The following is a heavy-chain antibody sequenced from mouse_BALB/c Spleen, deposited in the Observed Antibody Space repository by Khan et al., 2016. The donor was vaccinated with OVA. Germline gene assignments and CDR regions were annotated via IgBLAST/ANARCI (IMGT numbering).Heavy chain of an antibody. CDR1: GYTFTNYG. Sequence: QIQLVQSGPEPKKPGETVKISCKASGYTFTNYGMNWVKQAPGKGLKWMGWINTYTGEPTYAADFKGRFAFSLETYASPAYLQINNLRNEDTATYFCGRGQYGNYEGAMDYWGQGTSVTASS. D-gene: IGHD2-10*02. V-gene: IGHV9-3-1*01. CDR3: GRGQYGNYEGAMDY. CDR2: INTYTGEP. J-gene: IGHJ4*01.